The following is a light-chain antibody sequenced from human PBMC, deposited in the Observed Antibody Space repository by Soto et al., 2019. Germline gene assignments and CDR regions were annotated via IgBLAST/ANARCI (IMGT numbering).Light chain of an antibody. CDR1: QSVSKY. CDR2: DAS. CDR3: QQRSNWPIT. J-gene: IGKJ5*01. V-gene: IGKV3-11*01. Sequence: EIVFTQSPATLSLSPGERATLSCRTSQSVSKYFAWYQQKPGRAPRLLIYDASSRATGIPARFIGSGSGTDFTLTISSLEPEDFAIYYCQQRSNWPITFGQGTRLEIK.